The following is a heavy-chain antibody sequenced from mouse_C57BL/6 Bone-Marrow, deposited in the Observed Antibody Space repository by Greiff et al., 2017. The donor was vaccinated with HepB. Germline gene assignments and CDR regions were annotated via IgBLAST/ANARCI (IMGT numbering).Heavy chain of an antibody. V-gene: IGHV1-82*01. D-gene: IGHD1-1*01. CDR2: IYPGDGDT. CDR3: AREGGYITTVVADY. J-gene: IGHJ2*01. Sequence: QVQLKQSGPELVKPGASVKISCKASGYAFSSSWMNWVKQRPGKGLEWIGRIYPGDGDTNYNGKFKGKATLTADKSSSTAYMQLSSLTSEDSAVYFCAREGGYITTVVADYWGQGTTLTVSS. CDR1: GYAFSSSW.